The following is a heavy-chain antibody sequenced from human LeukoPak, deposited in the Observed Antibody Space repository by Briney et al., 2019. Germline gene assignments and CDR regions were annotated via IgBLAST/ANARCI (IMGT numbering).Heavy chain of an antibody. CDR1: GYTFNKYD. D-gene: IGHD1-26*01. V-gene: IGHV1-18*01. J-gene: IGHJ4*02. CDR3: ARVMGAHDY. Sequence: ASVKVSCKASGYTFNKYDITWVRQAPGQGLEWMGWISTYNGNPNPAEKFQGRVTMTTDTSTSTAYMELRSLRSGDTAVYYCARVMGAHDYWGQGTLVTVSS. CDR2: ISTYNGNP.